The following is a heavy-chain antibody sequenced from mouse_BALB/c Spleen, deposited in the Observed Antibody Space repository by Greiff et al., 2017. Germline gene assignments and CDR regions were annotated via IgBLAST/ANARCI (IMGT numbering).Heavy chain of an antibody. CDR1: GYTFTSYW. CDR2: IYPGDGDT. CDR3: ARFSHYGSTYAMDY. Sequence: VQLQQSGAELARPGASVKLSCKASGYTFTSYWMQWVKQRPGQGLEWIGAIYPGDGDTRYTQKFKGKATLTADKSSSTAYMQLSSLASEDSAVYYCARFSHYGSTYAMDYWGQGTSVTVSS. D-gene: IGHD1-1*01. J-gene: IGHJ4*01. V-gene: IGHV1-87*01.